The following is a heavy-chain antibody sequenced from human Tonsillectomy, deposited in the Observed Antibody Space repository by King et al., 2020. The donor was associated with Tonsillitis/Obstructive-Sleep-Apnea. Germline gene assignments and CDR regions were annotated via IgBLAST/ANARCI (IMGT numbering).Heavy chain of an antibody. CDR1: GGSISSNY. CDR2: IHYSGST. CDR3: ARLLSSYGDSVDY. V-gene: IGHV4-59*08. D-gene: IGHD4-17*01. Sequence: QLQESGPGLVKPSETLSLTCTVSGGSISSNYWSWIRQPPGKGLEWIGYIHYSGSTNYNPSLKSRVTISVDTSKNQFSLKLSSVTAADTAVYYCARLLSSYGDSVDYWGQGTLVTVSS. J-gene: IGHJ4*02.